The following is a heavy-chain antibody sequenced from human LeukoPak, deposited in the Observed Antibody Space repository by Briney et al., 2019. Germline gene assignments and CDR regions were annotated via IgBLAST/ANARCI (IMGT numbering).Heavy chain of an antibody. CDR1: GFTFNINW. CDR2: IDEDGKTI. J-gene: IGHJ5*02. CDR3: VSDLCGGDDQ. Sequence: GGSLSLSCAASGFTFNINWIHWVRQAPGKGLVWVSRIDEDGKTIDYADSVKGRFTISRDNAKDTLYLQMSSLRDEDTAVYYCVSDLCGGDDQWGRGTLVTVSS. D-gene: IGHD3-3*01. V-gene: IGHV3-74*01.